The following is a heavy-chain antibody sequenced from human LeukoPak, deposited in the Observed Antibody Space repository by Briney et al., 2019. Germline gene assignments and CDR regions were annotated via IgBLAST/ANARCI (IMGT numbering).Heavy chain of an antibody. D-gene: IGHD3-9*01. Sequence: QTGGSLRLSCSASGFTFTKSAMHWVRQVPGKGLEWLAIISYDASNDHYADSVKGRFSISRDNVKNEVYLQMSTLRTEDTAVYFCARVDDFQTGSYKRYMDVWGKGTTVTVSS. CDR3: ARVDDFQTGSYKRYMDV. CDR2: ISYDASND. J-gene: IGHJ6*03. CDR1: GFTFTKSA. V-gene: IGHV3-30*04.